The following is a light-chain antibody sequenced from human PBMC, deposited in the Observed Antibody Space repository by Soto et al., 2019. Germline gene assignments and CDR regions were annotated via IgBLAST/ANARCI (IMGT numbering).Light chain of an antibody. CDR3: QQSYSSLYT. V-gene: IGKV1-39*01. CDR1: ENIDNY. Sequence: DLQMTQSPSSLSASVGDRVTITCRASENIDNYLNWYQQKPGKAPKLLIYAASSLQSGVPSRFSGSGYGTHFTLTISSLQPEDFATYYCQQSYSSLYTFGQGTKLEIK. CDR2: AAS. J-gene: IGKJ2*01.